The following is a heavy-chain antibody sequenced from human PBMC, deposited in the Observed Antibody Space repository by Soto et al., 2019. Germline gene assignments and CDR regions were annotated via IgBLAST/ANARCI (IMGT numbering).Heavy chain of an antibody. CDR1: GFPLSAYG. J-gene: IGHJ6*02. V-gene: IGHV3-23*01. CDR3: ARIRGYWYGLDV. CDR2: ITGTGGNT. Sequence: QPGGSLRLSCAASGFPLSAYGMTWVRQAPGKGLEWVSAITGTGGNTYYVDSVKGRFTSSRDNSKNMLYLQMNSLRVEDTAVYYCARIRGYWYGLDVWGQGTTVTVSS.